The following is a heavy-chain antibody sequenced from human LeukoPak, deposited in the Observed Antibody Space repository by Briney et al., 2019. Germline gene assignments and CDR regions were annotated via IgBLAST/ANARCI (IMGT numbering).Heavy chain of an antibody. V-gene: IGHV4-59*01. J-gene: IGHJ5*02. CDR3: AKGAGPPWFDP. D-gene: IGHD6-19*01. CDR1: GGSISSYY. CDR2: IYYSGST. Sequence: SETLSLTCTVSGGSISSYYWSWIRQPPGKGLEWIGYIYYSGSTNYNPSLKSRVTISVDTSKNQFSLKLSFVTAADTAVYYCAKGAGPPWFDPWGQGTLVTVSS.